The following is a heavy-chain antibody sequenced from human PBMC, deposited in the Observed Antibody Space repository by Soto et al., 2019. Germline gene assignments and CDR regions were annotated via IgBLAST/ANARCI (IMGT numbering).Heavy chain of an antibody. CDR3: ARSLLDEYSSSWRSAYYGMDV. J-gene: IGHJ6*02. CDR1: GFTFSAYY. Sequence: QVQWAQSGAEVKKPGASVKVSCKASGFTFSAYYIYWVRQAPGQGLEWIGWINPNSGGTNNAQKFQGRVTMTRDTSTSTVYMELSALISDDTAVYYCARSLLDEYSSSWRSAYYGMDVWGQGTTVTVSS. V-gene: IGHV1-2*02. CDR2: INPNSGGT. D-gene: IGHD6-13*01.